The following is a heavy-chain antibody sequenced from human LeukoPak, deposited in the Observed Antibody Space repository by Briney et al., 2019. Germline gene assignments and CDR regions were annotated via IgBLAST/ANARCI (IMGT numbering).Heavy chain of an antibody. CDR2: MNPNSGNT. CDR3: ARVGGSGYGRGYNWFDP. CDR1: GYTFTSYD. J-gene: IGHJ5*02. D-gene: IGHD5-12*01. V-gene: IGHV1-8*01. Sequence: ASVKVSCKASGYTFTSYDMNWVRQATGQGLEWMGWMNPNSGNTGYAQKFQGRVTMTRNTSISTAYMELSSLRSEDPAVYYCARVGGSGYGRGYNWFDPWGQGTLVTVSS.